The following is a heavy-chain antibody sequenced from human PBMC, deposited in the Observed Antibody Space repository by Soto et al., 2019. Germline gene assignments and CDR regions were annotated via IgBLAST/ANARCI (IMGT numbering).Heavy chain of an antibody. Sequence: SVKVSCKASGGTFSSYAISWVRQAPGQGLEWMGGIIPIFGTANYAQKFQGRVTITADESTSTAYMELSSLRSEDTAVYYCARVSPYCSSTSCYILDYWGQGTLVTVSS. CDR2: IIPIFGTA. J-gene: IGHJ4*02. D-gene: IGHD2-2*02. V-gene: IGHV1-69*13. CDR1: GGTFSSYA. CDR3: ARVSPYCSSTSCYILDY.